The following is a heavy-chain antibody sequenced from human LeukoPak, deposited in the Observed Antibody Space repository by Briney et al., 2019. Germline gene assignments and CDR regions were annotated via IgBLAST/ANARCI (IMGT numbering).Heavy chain of an antibody. CDR2: IYYSGST. D-gene: IGHD1-26*01. J-gene: IGHJ4*02. Sequence: SETLSLTCTVSGGSISSYYWSWIRQPPGEGLEWIGYIYYSGSTNYNPSLKSRVTISVDTSKNQFSLKLSSVTAADTAVYYCARAPSVGATSYFDYWGQGTLVTVSS. CDR1: GGSISSYY. CDR3: ARAPSVGATSYFDY. V-gene: IGHV4-59*01.